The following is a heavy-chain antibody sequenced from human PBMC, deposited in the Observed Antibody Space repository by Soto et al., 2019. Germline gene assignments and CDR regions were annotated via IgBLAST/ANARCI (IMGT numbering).Heavy chain of an antibody. CDR1: GFRFDDAH. CDR2: INYDASEK. Sequence: EVQLVESGGGLVQHGGSLRLSCATSGFRFDDAHMTWVRLAPGEGLEWVANINYDASEKEYVDSVKGRFTISRDNTERSVFLQMNSLRAEDTAVYYCAWGKGWLRFTSPSHRGQGTLVTVSS. D-gene: IGHD5-12*01. CDR3: AWGKGWLRFTSPSH. V-gene: IGHV3-7*03. J-gene: IGHJ4*02.